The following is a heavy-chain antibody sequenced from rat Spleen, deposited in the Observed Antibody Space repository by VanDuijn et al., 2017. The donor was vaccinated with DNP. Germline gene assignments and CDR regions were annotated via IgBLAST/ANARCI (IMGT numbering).Heavy chain of an antibody. CDR3: ARQPTGMDY. CDR1: GYSITSDYR. J-gene: IGHJ2*01. V-gene: IGHV3-3*01. D-gene: IGHD1-7*01. Sequence: EVQLQESGPGLVKPSQSLSLTCSVTGYSITSDYRWNWIRKFPGNKLEWMGYINSEGTTNYNPSLKSRISITRDTSKNQFFLQLNSVTTEDTATYYCARQPTGMDYWGQGVMVIVSS. CDR2: INSEGTT.